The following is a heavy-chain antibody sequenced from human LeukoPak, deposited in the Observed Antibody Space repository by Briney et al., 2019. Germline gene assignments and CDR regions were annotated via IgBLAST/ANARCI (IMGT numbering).Heavy chain of an antibody. V-gene: IGHV3-30*18. J-gene: IGHJ4*02. CDR2: ISYDGSNK. D-gene: IGHD6-19*01. CDR1: GFTFSNYG. CDR3: AKLSGRAVAGTLGY. Sequence: GGSLRLSCAASGFTFSNYGMHWVRQAPGKGLEGVAVISYDGSNKYYADSVKGRFTISRDNSKNTLYLQMNSLRAEDTAVYYCAKLSGRAVAGTLGYWGQGTLVTVSS.